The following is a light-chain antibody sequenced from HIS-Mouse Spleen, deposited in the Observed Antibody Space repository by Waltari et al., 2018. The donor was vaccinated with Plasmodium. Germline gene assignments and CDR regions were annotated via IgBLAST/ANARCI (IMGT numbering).Light chain of an antibody. V-gene: IGKV1-6*01. CDR1: QGIRND. Sequence: AIQMTQSPSSLSASVGDRVTITCRASQGIRNDLGWYQQKPGKAPKLLISAASSLQSAVPARFSGSGSGTDFTLTISSLQPEDFATYYCLQDYNDPYTFGQGTKLEIK. CDR2: AAS. J-gene: IGKJ2*01. CDR3: LQDYNDPYT.